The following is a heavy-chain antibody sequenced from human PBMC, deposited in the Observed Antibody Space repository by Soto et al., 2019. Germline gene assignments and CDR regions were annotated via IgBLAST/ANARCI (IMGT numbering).Heavy chain of an antibody. Sequence: QVQLQQWGAGLLKPSETLSLTCAVYGGSFSGYYWSWIGQPPGKGLEWIGEINHSGSTNYNPSLKSRVTISVDTSKNQFSLKLSSVTAADTAVYYCARALGYTYGHLPIDYWGQGTLVTVSS. V-gene: IGHV4-34*01. D-gene: IGHD5-18*01. CDR2: INHSGST. J-gene: IGHJ4*02. CDR1: GGSFSGYY. CDR3: ARALGYTYGHLPIDY.